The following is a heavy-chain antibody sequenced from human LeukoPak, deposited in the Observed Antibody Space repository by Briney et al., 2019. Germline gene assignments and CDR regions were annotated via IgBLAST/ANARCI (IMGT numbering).Heavy chain of an antibody. J-gene: IGHJ6*02. CDR1: GGTFSSYA. CDR3: ARFLGGSYGMDV. CDR2: IIPIFGTA. Sequence: SVKVSCKASGGTFSSYAISWVRQAPGQGLEWMGGIIPIFGTANYAQKFQGRVTITRDTSASTAYMELSSLRSEDTAVYYCARFLGGSYGMDVWGQGTTVTVSS. D-gene: IGHD1-26*01. V-gene: IGHV1-69*05.